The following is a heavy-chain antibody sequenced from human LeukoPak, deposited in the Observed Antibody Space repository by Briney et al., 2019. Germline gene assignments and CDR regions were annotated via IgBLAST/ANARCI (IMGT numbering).Heavy chain of an antibody. CDR3: ARSKPYYDFWSGYYLFDY. Sequence: PGGSLRLSCAASGFTFSSYAISWVRQAPGQGLEWMGGIIPIFGTANYAQKFQGRVTITTDESTRTAYMELSSLRSEDTAVYYCARSKPYYDFWSGYYLFDYWGQGTLVTVSS. CDR1: GFTFSSYA. CDR2: IIPIFGTA. D-gene: IGHD3-3*01. J-gene: IGHJ4*02. V-gene: IGHV1-69*05.